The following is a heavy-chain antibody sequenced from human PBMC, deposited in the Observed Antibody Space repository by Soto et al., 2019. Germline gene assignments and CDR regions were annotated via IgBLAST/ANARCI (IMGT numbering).Heavy chain of an antibody. J-gene: IGHJ6*02. D-gene: IGHD3-22*01. CDR3: ARTHHYDSGGKTYFYYGMDV. V-gene: IGHV1-69*12. CDR2: IIPRLDSA. CDR1: GGTFDNYA. Sequence: QVQLVQSGAEVKKPGSSVKVSCKASGGTFDNYAITWVRQAHGQGLEWMGGIIPRLDSANYAEKFQGRVSITADESTTTAYMEVSSLRSEDTAVYYCARTHHYDSGGKTYFYYGMDVWGQGTTVTVSS.